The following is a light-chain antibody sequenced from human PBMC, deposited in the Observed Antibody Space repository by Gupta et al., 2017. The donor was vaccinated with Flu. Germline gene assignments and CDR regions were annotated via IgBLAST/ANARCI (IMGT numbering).Light chain of an antibody. J-gene: IGKJ5*01. CDR3: QQYDSYPFA. Sequence: DIQMTQSPSSLSASVGDRVTITCRASQGVSIYVAWFQQKPGKAPKSLIYAASDLQTGVPSRFSGSASGTDFTLTISGLQPEDFATYFCQQYDSYPFAFGQGTRLDIK. V-gene: IGKV1-16*01. CDR1: QGVSIY. CDR2: AAS.